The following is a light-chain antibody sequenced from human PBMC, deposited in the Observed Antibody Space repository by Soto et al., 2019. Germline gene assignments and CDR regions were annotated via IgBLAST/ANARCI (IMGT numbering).Light chain of an antibody. CDR3: LQDYTHPWT. J-gene: IGKJ1*01. CDR1: QAVSND. V-gene: IGKV1-6*01. CDR2: AAS. Sequence: AIQMTQSPSSLSASVGDRVTITCRASQAVSNDVAWYQQKAGKAPKLLISAASILQSGVPSRFSGRGSDTDFTITISSLQAEDLATYYCLQDYTHPWTFGQGTKVEI.